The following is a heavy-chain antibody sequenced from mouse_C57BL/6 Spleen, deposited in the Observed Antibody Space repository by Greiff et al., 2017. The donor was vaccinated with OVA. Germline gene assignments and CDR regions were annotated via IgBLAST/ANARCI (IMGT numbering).Heavy chain of an antibody. CDR3: ARTVSDYFDY. V-gene: IGHV5-17*01. J-gene: IGHJ2*01. D-gene: IGHD2-12*01. Sequence: EVKLMESGGGLVKPGGSLTLSCAASGFTFSDYGMHWVRQAPEKGLEWVAYISSGSSTIYYADTVKGRFTISRDNAKNTLFLQMTSLRSEDTAMYYCARTVSDYFDYWGQGTTLTVSS. CDR1: GFTFSDYG. CDR2: ISSGSSTI.